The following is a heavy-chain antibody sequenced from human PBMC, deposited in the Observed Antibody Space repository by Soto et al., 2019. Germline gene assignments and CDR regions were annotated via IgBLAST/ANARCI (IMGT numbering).Heavy chain of an antibody. V-gene: IGHV1-24*01. CDR3: ATDGEYQLLVDSSSRGMDV. J-gene: IGHJ6*02. Sequence: ASVKVSCKVSGYTLTELSMHWVRQAPGKGLEWMGGFDPEDGETIYAQKFQGRVTMTEDTSTDTAYMELSSLRSEDTAVYYCATDGEYQLLVDSSSRGMDVWVQGTTVTVSS. CDR1: GYTLTELS. CDR2: FDPEDGET. D-gene: IGHD2-2*01.